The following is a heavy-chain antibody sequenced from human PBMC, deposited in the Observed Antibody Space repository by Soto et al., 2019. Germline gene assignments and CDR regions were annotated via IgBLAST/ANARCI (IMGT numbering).Heavy chain of an antibody. CDR1: GGSFSGYY. J-gene: IGHJ5*02. CDR2: INHSGST. V-gene: IGHV4-34*01. CDR3: SGFTVTTRWSAP. Sequence: SETLSLTCAVYGGSFSGYYWSWIRQPPGKGLEWIGEINHSGSTNYNPSLKSRVTISVDTSKNQFSLKLSSVTAADTAVYYCSGFTVTTRWSAPWGQGTLVTVSS. D-gene: IGHD4-17*01.